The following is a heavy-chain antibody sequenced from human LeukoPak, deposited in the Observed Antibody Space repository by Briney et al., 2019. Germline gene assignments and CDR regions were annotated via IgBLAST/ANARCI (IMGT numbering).Heavy chain of an antibody. D-gene: IGHD2/OR15-2a*01. J-gene: IGHJ4*02. CDR1: GFAFSSYA. V-gene: IGHV3-23*01. CDR3: AKVRNYFPDY. CDR2: ISGSGGST. Sequence: PGGSLRLSCAPSGFAFSSYAMSWVRQAPGKGLEWVSAISGSGGSTYYADSVKGRFTISRDNSKNTLYLQMNSLRAEDTAVYYCAKVRNYFPDYWGQGTLVTVSS.